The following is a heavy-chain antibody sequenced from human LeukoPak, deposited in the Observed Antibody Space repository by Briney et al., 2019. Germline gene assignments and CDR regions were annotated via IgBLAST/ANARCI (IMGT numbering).Heavy chain of an antibody. D-gene: IGHD2-2*01. V-gene: IGHV3-15*01. Sequence: GGSLRLSCAASGFTFSSYAMSWVRRAPGKGLEWIGRIRGKPDGGAIDYIAPVRGRFSISRDDSKNLVFLQMDSLKIEDTAVYYCTTDPRYRGQGTMVTVSS. CDR1: GFTFSSYA. CDR2: IRGKPDGGAI. J-gene: IGHJ4*02. CDR3: TTDPRY.